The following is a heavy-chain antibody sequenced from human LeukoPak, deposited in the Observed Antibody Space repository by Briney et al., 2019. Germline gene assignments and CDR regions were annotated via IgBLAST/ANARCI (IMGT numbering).Heavy chain of an antibody. D-gene: IGHD3-22*01. CDR3: AKDFFYYYDSSGYYPFDY. Sequence: GGSLRLSCAASGFTFSSYGMHWVRQAPGKGLEGVAVIWYDGSNKYYADSVKGRFTISRDNSKNTLYLQMNSLRAEDTAVYYCAKDFFYYYDSSGYYPFDYWGQGTLVTVSS. CDR1: GFTFSSYG. CDR2: IWYDGSNK. V-gene: IGHV3-33*06. J-gene: IGHJ4*02.